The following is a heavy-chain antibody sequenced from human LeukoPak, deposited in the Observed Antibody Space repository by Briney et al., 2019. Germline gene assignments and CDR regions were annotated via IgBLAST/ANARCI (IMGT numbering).Heavy chain of an antibody. Sequence: SETLSLTCTVSGGSISSYYWSWIRQPPGKGLEWIGYIHYSGTTHYNPSLKSRVTISVDTSKNQFSLKLSSVTAADTAVYYCARAGGHYFDYWGQGTLVTVSS. J-gene: IGHJ4*02. CDR1: GGSISSYY. V-gene: IGHV4-59*08. D-gene: IGHD1-14*01. CDR2: IHYSGTT. CDR3: ARAGGHYFDY.